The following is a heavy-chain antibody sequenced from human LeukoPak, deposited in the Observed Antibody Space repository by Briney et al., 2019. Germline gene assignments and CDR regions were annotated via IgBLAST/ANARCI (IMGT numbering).Heavy chain of an antibody. Sequence: SETLPLTCTVSGYSFNSGYYWGWIRQAPGKGLEWIGNIHHSGSTYYNPSLKSRVTISVDSSKNEFSLKLNSVTAADTAVYYCAKQRGATPYHFDYWGQGTLVTVSS. D-gene: IGHD1-26*01. CDR3: AKQRGATPYHFDY. J-gene: IGHJ4*02. CDR2: IHHSGST. CDR1: GYSFNSGYY. V-gene: IGHV4-38-2*02.